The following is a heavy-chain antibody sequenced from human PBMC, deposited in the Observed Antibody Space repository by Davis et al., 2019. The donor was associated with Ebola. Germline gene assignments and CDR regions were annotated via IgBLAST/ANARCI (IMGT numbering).Heavy chain of an antibody. Sequence: PGGSLRLSCAASGFTFNIFPMNWVRQAPGKGLEWVSSISGSGASTYYGDSVKGRFTISRDNSKNTLYLQMNSLRVDDTAVYYCAKGGSGWPSDYSYGLGVWGKGTTVTVSS. J-gene: IGHJ6*04. CDR1: GFTFNIFP. D-gene: IGHD6-19*01. V-gene: IGHV3-23*01. CDR3: AKGGSGWPSDYSYGLGV. CDR2: ISGSGAST.